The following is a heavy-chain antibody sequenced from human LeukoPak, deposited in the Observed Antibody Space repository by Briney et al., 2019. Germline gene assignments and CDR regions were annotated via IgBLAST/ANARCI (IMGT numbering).Heavy chain of an antibody. CDR2: IIPIFGTA. CDR1: GGTFSSYA. V-gene: IGHV1-69*05. CDR3: ARSVKQWLVRDWYFDL. Sequence: ASVKVSCKASGGTFSSYAISWVRQAPGQGLEWMGGIIPIFGTANYAQKFQGRVTITTDESTSTAYMALSSLRSEDTAVYYCARSVKQWLVRDWYFDLWGRGTLVTVSS. D-gene: IGHD6-19*01. J-gene: IGHJ2*01.